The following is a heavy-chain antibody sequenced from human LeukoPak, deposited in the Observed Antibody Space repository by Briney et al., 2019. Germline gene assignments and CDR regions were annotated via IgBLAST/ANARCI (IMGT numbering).Heavy chain of an antibody. Sequence: SETLSLTCTVSGGSIGSYYWSWIRQPPGKGLEWIGYIYYSGSTNYNPSLKSRVTISVDTSKNQFSLKLSSVTAADTAVYYCAGNDYVWGSYRPYYFDYWGQGTLVTVSS. J-gene: IGHJ4*02. CDR1: GGSIGSYY. CDR3: AGNDYVWGSYRPYYFDY. D-gene: IGHD3-16*02. V-gene: IGHV4-59*01. CDR2: IYYSGST.